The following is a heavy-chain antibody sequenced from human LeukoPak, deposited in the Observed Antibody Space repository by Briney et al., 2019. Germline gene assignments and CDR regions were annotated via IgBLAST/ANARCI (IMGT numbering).Heavy chain of an antibody. Sequence: GGSLRLSCAASGFTFSSYGMHWVRQAPGKGLEWVAVISYDGSNKYYADSVKGRFTISRDSSKNTLYLQMNSLRAEDTAVYYCAKAFYGSGPYYYGMDVWGKGTTVTVSS. CDR1: GFTFSSYG. V-gene: IGHV3-30*18. J-gene: IGHJ6*04. CDR2: ISYDGSNK. CDR3: AKAFYGSGPYYYGMDV. D-gene: IGHD3-10*01.